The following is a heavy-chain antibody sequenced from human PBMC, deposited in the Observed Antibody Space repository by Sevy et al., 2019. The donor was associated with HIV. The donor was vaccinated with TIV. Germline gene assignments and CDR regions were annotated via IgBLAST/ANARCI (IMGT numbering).Heavy chain of an antibody. Sequence: GGSLRLSCAASGFTFSSYAMHWVRQAPGKGLEWVAVISYDGSNKYYADSVKGRFTISRDNSKNTLYPQMNSLRAEDTAVYYCARDQHDYGGNLRTGWFDPWGQGTLVTVSS. J-gene: IGHJ5*02. CDR2: ISYDGSNK. CDR3: ARDQHDYGGNLRTGWFDP. CDR1: GFTFSSYA. V-gene: IGHV3-30-3*01. D-gene: IGHD4-17*01.